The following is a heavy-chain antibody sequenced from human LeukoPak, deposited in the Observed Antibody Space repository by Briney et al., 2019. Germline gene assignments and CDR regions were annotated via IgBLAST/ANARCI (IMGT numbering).Heavy chain of an antibody. CDR2: ISYDGSNK. J-gene: IGHJ5*02. Sequence: GRSLRLSCAAPGFTFSSYAMHWVRQAPGKGLEWVAVISYDGSNKYYADSVKGRFTISRDNSKNTLYLQMNSLRAEDTAVYYCAREGSSSWSQYNWFDPWGQGTLVTVSS. CDR3: AREGSSSWSQYNWFDP. CDR1: GFTFSSYA. V-gene: IGHV3-30*04. D-gene: IGHD6-13*01.